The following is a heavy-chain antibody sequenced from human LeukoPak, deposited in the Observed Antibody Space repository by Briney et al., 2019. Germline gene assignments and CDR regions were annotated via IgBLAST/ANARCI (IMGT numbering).Heavy chain of an antibody. J-gene: IGHJ4*02. D-gene: IGHD3-22*01. CDR1: GGTFSSYA. CDR2: IIPIFGTA. CDR3: ARALDYYEYYFDY. V-gene: IGHV1-69*05. Sequence: ASVNVSCKASGGTFSSYAISWVRQATGQGLEWMGGIIPIFGTANYAQKFQGRVTITTDESTSTAYMELSSLRSEDTAVYYCARALDYYEYYFDYWGQGTLVTVSS.